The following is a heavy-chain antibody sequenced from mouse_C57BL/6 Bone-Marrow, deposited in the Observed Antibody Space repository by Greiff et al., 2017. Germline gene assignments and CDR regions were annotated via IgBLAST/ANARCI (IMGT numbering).Heavy chain of an antibody. CDR1: GYAFTNYS. CDR2: INPGSGGT. V-gene: IGHV1-54*01. Sequence: QVQLQQSGAELVRPGTSVKVSCKASGYAFTNYSIEWVKQRPGQGLEWIGVINPGSGGTNYNEKFKGMATLTADKSSSTAYMQLSSLTSEDYAVYFCARGGWFPDYWGQGTTLTVSS. J-gene: IGHJ2*01. D-gene: IGHD2-3*01. CDR3: ARGGWFPDY.